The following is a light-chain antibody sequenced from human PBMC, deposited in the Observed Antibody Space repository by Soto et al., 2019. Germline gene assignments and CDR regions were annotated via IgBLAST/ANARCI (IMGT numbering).Light chain of an antibody. CDR3: SSYTSSSTYV. V-gene: IGLV2-14*01. CDR2: EVS. CDR1: SSDVGGYNY. Sequence: QSVLTQPASVSGSPGQSITISCTGTSSDVGGYNYVSWSQQHPGKAPQLMIYEVSSRPSGVSNRFSGSKSGSTASLTISGLQAEDEADYYCSSYTSSSTYVFGTGTKVTVL. J-gene: IGLJ1*01.